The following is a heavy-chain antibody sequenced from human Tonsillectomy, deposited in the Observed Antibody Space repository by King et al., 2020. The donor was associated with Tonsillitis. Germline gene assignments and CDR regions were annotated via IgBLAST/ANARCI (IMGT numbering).Heavy chain of an antibody. CDR2: IYHIGTT. V-gene: IGHV4-38-2*02. CDR1: GYSTATGNY. CDR3: ARESRFDSSGNLDY. Sequence: VQLQESGQGWVNPSRTLSPPSAAPGYSTATGNYWGWIRQPPGKGLEWIGGIYHIGTTYYNPSPKSRVTISVDTSKNQSSLKLRSVPAADTAVYYCARESRFDSSGNLDYWGQGTLVTVSS. J-gene: IGHJ4*02. D-gene: IGHD3-22*01.